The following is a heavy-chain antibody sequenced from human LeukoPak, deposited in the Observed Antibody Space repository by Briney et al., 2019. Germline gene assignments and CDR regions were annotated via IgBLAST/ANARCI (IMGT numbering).Heavy chain of an antibody. V-gene: IGHV1-69*04. J-gene: IGHJ4*02. CDR2: IIPILGIA. Sequence: ASVKVSCKASGGTFSSYAINWVRQASGQGLERMGRIIPILGIANYAQKFQGRVTITADKSTSTAYMELNSLRSEDTAVYYCARDFLYYEASTVVTLSKGPFDYWGQGTLVTVSS. CDR3: ARDFLYYEASTVVTLSKGPFDY. CDR1: GGTFSSYA. D-gene: IGHD4-23*01.